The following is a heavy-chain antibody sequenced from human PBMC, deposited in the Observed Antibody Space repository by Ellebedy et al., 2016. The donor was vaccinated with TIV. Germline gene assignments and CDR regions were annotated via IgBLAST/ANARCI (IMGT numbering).Heavy chain of an antibody. CDR2: INHSGST. V-gene: IGHV4-34*01. CDR1: GGSFSGYY. CDR3: ARVRRYCSSTSCSPAFDY. D-gene: IGHD2-2*01. J-gene: IGHJ4*02. Sequence: SETLSLXXAVYGGSFSGYYWSWIRQPPGKGLEWIGEINHSGSTNYNPSLKSRVTISVDRSKNQFSLKLSSVTAADTAVYYCARVRRYCSSTSCSPAFDYWGQGTLVTVSS.